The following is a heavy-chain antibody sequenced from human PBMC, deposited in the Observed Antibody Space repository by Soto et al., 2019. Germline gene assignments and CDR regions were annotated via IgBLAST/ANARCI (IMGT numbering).Heavy chain of an antibody. J-gene: IGHJ3*02. V-gene: IGHV3-33*01. CDR2: IWYDGSNK. CDR1: GFTFSSYG. Sequence: GGSLRLSCAASGFTFSSYGMHWVRQAPGKGLEWVAVIWYDGSNKYYADSVKGRFTISRDNSKNTLYLQMNSRRAEDTAVYYCARDGYDILTGYHDAFDIWGQGTMVTVSS. D-gene: IGHD3-9*01. CDR3: ARDGYDILTGYHDAFDI.